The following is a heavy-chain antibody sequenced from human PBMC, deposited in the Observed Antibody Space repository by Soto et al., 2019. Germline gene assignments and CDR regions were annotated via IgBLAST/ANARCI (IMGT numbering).Heavy chain of an antibody. CDR3: ATRSWDYGGNSGAFDI. V-gene: IGHV1-69*13. D-gene: IGHD4-17*01. J-gene: IGHJ3*02. Sequence: GASVKVSCKASGYTFTSYGISWVRQAPGQGLEWMGGIIPIFGTANYAQKFQGRVTITADESTSTAYMELSSLRSEDTAVYYCATRSWDYGGNSGAFDIWGQGTMVTVSS. CDR1: GYTFTSYG. CDR2: IIPIFGTA.